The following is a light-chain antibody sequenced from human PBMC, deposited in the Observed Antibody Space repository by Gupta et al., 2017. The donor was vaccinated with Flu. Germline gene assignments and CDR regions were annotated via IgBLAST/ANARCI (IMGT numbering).Light chain of an antibody. J-gene: IGKJ1*01. V-gene: IGKV2-30*01. CDR1: QSLVFSDVSAY. CDR3: MQSTSWPWT. Sequence: AVTTQPPLSLPATLGEPASISCRSSQSLVFSDVSAYLSWFLQRPGQSPRRLIYKVSNRDSGVPDRFSGSGSGTDFTLKISRVEAEDFGVYYCMQSTSWPWTFGQGTKVEIK. CDR2: KVS.